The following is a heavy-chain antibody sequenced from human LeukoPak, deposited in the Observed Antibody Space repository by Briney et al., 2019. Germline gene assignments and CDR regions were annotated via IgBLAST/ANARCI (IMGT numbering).Heavy chain of an antibody. D-gene: IGHD3-16*02. CDR3: ARDGDYVWGSYHTPLDY. J-gene: IGHJ4*02. CDR2: ISSSGSTI. V-gene: IGHV3-11*04. CDR1: GFTFSDYY. Sequence: PGGSLRLSCAASGFTFSDYYMSWIRQAPGKGLQWVSYISSSGSTIYYADSVKGRFTISRDNAKNSLYLQMNSLRAEDTAVYYCARDGDYVWGSYHTPLDYWGQGTLVTVSS.